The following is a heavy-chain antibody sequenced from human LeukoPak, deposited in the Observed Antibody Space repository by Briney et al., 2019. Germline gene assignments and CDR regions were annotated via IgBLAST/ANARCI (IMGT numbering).Heavy chain of an antibody. CDR2: IRYDGRNK. CDR1: GFTFSSYG. V-gene: IGHV3-30*02. Sequence: GGSLRLSCAAAGFTFSSYGMHWVRQAPGKGLEWVAFIRYDGRNKYYADSVKGRLTISRDNSKNTLYLQMTSLRAEDTAVTYCATVTSSGWYRKATRDYWGQGTLVTVSS. D-gene: IGHD6-19*01. J-gene: IGHJ4*02. CDR3: ATVTSSGWYRKATRDY.